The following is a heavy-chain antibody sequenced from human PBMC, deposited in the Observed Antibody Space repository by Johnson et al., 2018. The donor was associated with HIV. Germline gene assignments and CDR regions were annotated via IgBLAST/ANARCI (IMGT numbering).Heavy chain of an antibody. D-gene: IGHD2-15*01. J-gene: IGHJ3*02. CDR2: IYSGGTI. Sequence: QVQLVESGGGVVQPGRSLRLSCAASGFTFSSYAMHWVRQAPAKGLEWVAVIYSGGTIYSADSVQGRFTTYRDNAKNSLYLQMDSLRAEDTAVYYCARSKDCSVGTCPDGFDIWGQGTMVIVSS. V-gene: IGHV3-30*04. CDR3: ARSKDCSVGTCPDGFDI. CDR1: GFTFSSYA.